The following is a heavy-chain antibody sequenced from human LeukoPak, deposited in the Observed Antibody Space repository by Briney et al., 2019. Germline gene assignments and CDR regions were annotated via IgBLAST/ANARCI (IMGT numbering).Heavy chain of an antibody. CDR2: IWYDGSNK. J-gene: IGHJ4*02. D-gene: IGHD4-23*01. Sequence: PGRSLRLSCAASRFTFKSYGMHWVRQAPGMGLEWVAVIWYDGSNKFYADSVKGRFTISRDNSKNTLYLQMNSLRAEDTAVYYCVRDRENSYFEYWGQGTPVTVSS. CDR1: RFTFKSYG. CDR3: VRDRENSYFEY. V-gene: IGHV3-33*01.